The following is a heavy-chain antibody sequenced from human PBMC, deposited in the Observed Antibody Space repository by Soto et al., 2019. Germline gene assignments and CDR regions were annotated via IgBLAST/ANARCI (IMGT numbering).Heavy chain of an antibody. CDR1: GCIFSDYG. V-gene: IGHV3-30*18. J-gene: IGHJ3*02. D-gene: IGHD1-26*01. Sequence: QVLLVESGGGVVQPGRSLRLSCAASGCIFSDYGMHWVRQAPGKGLEWVTVISYDGSNKYYANSVKGRFTISRDNSKNTLYLQMNSLRAEDTAVYYCAKSLSGGTLRGAFDIWGQGTMVTVSS. CDR3: AKSLSGGTLRGAFDI. CDR2: ISYDGSNK.